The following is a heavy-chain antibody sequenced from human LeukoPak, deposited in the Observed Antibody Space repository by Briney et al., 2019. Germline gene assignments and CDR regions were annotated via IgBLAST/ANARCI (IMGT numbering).Heavy chain of an antibody. Sequence: GGSLRLSCAVSGFTISSADKHWVRQAPGKGLEWVAVIWYDGSNRYYADSVKGRFTISRDNSKNTLYLQMNSLRADDTAVYYCARDPGNFFDSSGYPDYWGQGTLVTVSS. CDR1: GFTISSAD. CDR3: ARDPGNFFDSSGYPDY. D-gene: IGHD3-22*01. J-gene: IGHJ4*02. V-gene: IGHV3-33*01. CDR2: IWYDGSNR.